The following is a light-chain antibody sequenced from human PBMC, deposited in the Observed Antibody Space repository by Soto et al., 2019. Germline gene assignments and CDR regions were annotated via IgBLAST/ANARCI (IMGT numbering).Light chain of an antibody. CDR1: ESVTDY. CDR3: QQHGSSR. CDR2: GAS. V-gene: IGKV3-20*01. J-gene: IGKJ5*01. Sequence: EIVLTQSPATLSLSPGERGTLSCRASESVTDYLAWYQQKPGQAPRLLIYGASSRATGIPDRFSGSGSGTDFTLTISRLEPEDFAVYYCQQHGSSRFGQGTRLEIK.